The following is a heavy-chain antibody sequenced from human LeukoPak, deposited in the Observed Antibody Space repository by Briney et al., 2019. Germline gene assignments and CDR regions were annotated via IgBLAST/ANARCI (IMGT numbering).Heavy chain of an antibody. CDR1: GFTFSSYA. D-gene: IGHD6-19*01. Sequence: QPGRSLRLSCAASGFTFSSYAMHWVRQAPGKGLEWVAVISYDGSNKYYADSVKGRFTISRDNSKNTLYLQMNSLRAEDTAVYYCARAPGIAVAGTGPFELAKNYYGMDVWGQGTTVTVSS. CDR2: ISYDGSNK. J-gene: IGHJ6*02. CDR3: ARAPGIAVAGTGPFELAKNYYGMDV. V-gene: IGHV3-30-3*01.